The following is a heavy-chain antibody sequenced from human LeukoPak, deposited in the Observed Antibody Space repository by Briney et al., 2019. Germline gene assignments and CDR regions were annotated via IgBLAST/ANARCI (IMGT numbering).Heavy chain of an antibody. D-gene: IGHD3-10*01. Sequence: GGPLTLSCSVSGFTFSRFWMHWVRQFPGKGLVWVSRINSDGSITTYPDSVKGRFTISRDNAKNTVYLEMNSLRADDTAVYYCGRNYYGLIDYWGQGTLVTVSS. CDR1: GFTFSRFW. CDR3: GRNYYGLIDY. V-gene: IGHV3-74*01. J-gene: IGHJ4*02. CDR2: INSDGSIT.